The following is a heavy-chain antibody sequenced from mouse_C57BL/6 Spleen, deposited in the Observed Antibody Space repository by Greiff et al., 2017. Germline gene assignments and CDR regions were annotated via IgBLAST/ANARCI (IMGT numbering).Heavy chain of an antibody. J-gene: IGHJ2*01. D-gene: IGHD3-2*02. V-gene: IGHV1-59*01. CDR1: GYTFPSYW. CDR3: ARGGAQAPDY. Sequence: VQLQQPGAELVRPGTSVKLSCKASGYTFPSYWMHWVKQRPGQGLEWIGVIDPSDSYTNYNQKFKGKATLTVDTSSSTAYMQLSSLTSEDSAVYYCARGGAQAPDYWGQGTTLTVSS. CDR2: IDPSDSYT.